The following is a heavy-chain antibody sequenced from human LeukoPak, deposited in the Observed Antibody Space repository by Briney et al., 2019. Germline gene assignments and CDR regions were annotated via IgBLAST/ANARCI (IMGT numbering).Heavy chain of an antibody. CDR2: ISSDGIAT. CDR1: GFTFNTYW. CDR3: ARDYSGYYSPFDS. Sequence: GGSLRLSCAASGFTFNTYWIHWVRQAPGKGLVWVSRISSDGIATAYAESVKGRFTISRDNAKNTLYLQMSRLRVDDTSLYYCARDYSGYYSPFDSWGQGTLVTVSS. J-gene: IGHJ5*01. V-gene: IGHV3-74*01. D-gene: IGHD3-22*01.